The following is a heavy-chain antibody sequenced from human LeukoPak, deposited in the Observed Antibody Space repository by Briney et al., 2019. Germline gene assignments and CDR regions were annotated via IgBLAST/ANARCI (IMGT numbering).Heavy chain of an antibody. CDR1: AFTFSSYG. CDR3: AKDRDIVGAYDTFDI. Sequence: PGGSLRLSCAASAFTFSSYGMSWVRQAPGKGLEWLSVISGSGGSTYYGDSVKGRFTISRDNSKNTLYLQMNSLRAEDTAVYYCAKDRDIVGAYDTFDIWGQGTMVTVSS. V-gene: IGHV3-23*01. J-gene: IGHJ3*02. CDR2: ISGSGGST. D-gene: IGHD1-26*01.